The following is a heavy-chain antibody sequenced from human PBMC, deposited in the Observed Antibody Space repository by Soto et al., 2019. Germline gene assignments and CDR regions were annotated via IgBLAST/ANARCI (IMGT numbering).Heavy chain of an antibody. D-gene: IGHD3-10*01. J-gene: IGHJ3*02. CDR3: ARGWELLWFGDFDAFDI. Sequence: PSETLSLTCTVSGGSISSYYWSWIRQPPGKGLEWIGEINHSGSTNYNPSLKSRVTISVDTSKNQFSLKLTSVTAADTAVYYCARGWELLWFGDFDAFDIWGQGTMVTVSS. CDR1: GGSISSYY. CDR2: INHSGST. V-gene: IGHV4-34*01.